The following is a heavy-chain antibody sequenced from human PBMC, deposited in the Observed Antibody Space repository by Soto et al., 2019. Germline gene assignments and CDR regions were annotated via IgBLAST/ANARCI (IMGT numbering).Heavy chain of an antibody. CDR1: GYTFTNFG. Sequence: QVQLVQSGAEVKKPGASVKVSCKASGYTFTNFGISWVRQAPGQGLEWMGWISAYNGNTNYAQNFQGRVTMTTDTSTSTAYVELRSLRSDDPAVYYWARGGTPMDYWGQGTLVTVSS. D-gene: IGHD3-16*01. V-gene: IGHV1-18*01. CDR3: ARGGTPMDY. CDR2: ISAYNGNT. J-gene: IGHJ4*02.